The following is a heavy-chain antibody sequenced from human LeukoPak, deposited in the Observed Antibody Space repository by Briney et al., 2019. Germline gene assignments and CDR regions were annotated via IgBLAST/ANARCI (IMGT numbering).Heavy chain of an antibody. J-gene: IGHJ4*02. D-gene: IGHD2-15*01. CDR3: AKTTVGYSSGRFPGWPADY. V-gene: IGHV3-23*01. CDR2: IFGSGGSA. CDR1: GFAFGSYV. Sequence: PVGSLRLSCKASGFAFGSYVMYWVRQAPGKGLEWVSGIFGSGGSAHYADSVKGRFTISRDNTKNTVYLEMNSLGVEDTAVYFCAKTTVGYSSGRFPGWPADYWGQGTLVTVSS.